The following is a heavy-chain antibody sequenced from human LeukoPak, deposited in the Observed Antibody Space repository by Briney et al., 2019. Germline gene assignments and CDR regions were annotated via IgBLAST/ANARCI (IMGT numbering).Heavy chain of an antibody. V-gene: IGHV3-15*01. Sequence: GGSLRLSCAVSGFTFTDAWMSWVRQAPGKGLEWVGRIKSETDGGTTEYAAPVKGRFTFSRDDSENTLYLQMNSLKTEDTAVYYCTTETEYCSGGNCYFLAFDIWGQGTMVTVSS. D-gene: IGHD2-15*01. CDR3: TTETEYCSGGNCYFLAFDI. CDR1: GFTFTDAW. CDR2: IKSETDGGTT. J-gene: IGHJ3*02.